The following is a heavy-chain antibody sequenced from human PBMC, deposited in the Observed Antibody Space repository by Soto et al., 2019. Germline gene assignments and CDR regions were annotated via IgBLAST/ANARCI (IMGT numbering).Heavy chain of an antibody. J-gene: IGHJ3*02. CDR3: ASRRVCSGYSCYDAFDI. D-gene: IGHD2-15*01. V-gene: IGHV1-2*02. CDR2: VDPNSGDT. CDR1: GYIFTDYY. Sequence: QVQLLQFGTEVKKPGASVKVSCKASGYIFTDYYFNWVRQAPGQGLEWMGWVDPNSGDTKYAQKFHGRVTMTTDTSISTAYMELSRLTSDDTATYYCASRRVCSGYSCYDAFDIWGQGTLVTASS.